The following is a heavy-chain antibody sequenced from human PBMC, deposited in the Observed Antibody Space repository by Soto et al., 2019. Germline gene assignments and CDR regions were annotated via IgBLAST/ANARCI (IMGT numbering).Heavy chain of an antibody. Sequence: SETLSLTCTVSGDSVSSDTYYWTWLRQGPGKELEWIGNIYYTGSTNYNPSLESRLTISLDTSKNQFSLRLSSVTAADTAVYYCASGARSSPIPFDVWGQGTRGTVSS. CDR3: ASGARSSPIPFDV. D-gene: IGHD2-2*01. J-gene: IGHJ4*02. CDR1: GDSVSSDTYY. CDR2: IYYTGST. V-gene: IGHV4-61*01.